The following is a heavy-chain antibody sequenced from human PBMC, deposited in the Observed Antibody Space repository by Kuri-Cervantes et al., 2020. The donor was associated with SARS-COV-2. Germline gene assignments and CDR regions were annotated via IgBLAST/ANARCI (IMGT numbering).Heavy chain of an antibody. V-gene: IGHV5-51*01. CDR1: GYSFATYW. CDR2: IYGGDSDN. CDR3: ARHSGLEASTEFDF. D-gene: IGHD1-26*01. J-gene: IGHJ4*02. Sequence: GESLKISCKGSGYSFATYWIGWVRQMPGKGLEWLGIIYGGDSDNRYSPSFQGQVTMSADKSISTAYLQWSRPKASDTAMYYCARHSGLEASTEFDFWGQGTLVTVSS.